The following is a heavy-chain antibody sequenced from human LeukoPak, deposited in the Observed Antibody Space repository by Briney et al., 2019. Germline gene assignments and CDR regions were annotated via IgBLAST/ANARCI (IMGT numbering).Heavy chain of an antibody. CDR2: ISFDVNNK. CDR3: AKGPGYRSTWYRGPFDN. V-gene: IGHV3-30*18. CDR1: GFTFSTYG. J-gene: IGHJ4*02. Sequence: PGGSLRLSCAAPGFTFSTYGMHWVRQAPGKGLEWVAVISFDVNNKDYADSVKGRFTISRDNSKNTLYLQMNSLTTEDTALYFCAKGPGYRSTWYRGPFDNWGQGILVTVS. D-gene: IGHD6-13*01.